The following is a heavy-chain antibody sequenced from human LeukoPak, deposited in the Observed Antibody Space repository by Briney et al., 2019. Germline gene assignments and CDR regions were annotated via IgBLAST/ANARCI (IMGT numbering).Heavy chain of an antibody. CDR2: TYYRSTWYN. Sequence: QTLSLTCAISGDSVSSNSVTWNWIRQSPSRGLGWLGRTYYRSTWYNDYAVSVRGRITVNPDTSKNQFSLHLNSVTPEDTAVYYCARRLTQYDCFDPWGQGILVTVSS. V-gene: IGHV6-1*01. D-gene: IGHD2-2*01. CDR3: ARRLTQYDCFDP. CDR1: GDSVSSNSVT. J-gene: IGHJ5*02.